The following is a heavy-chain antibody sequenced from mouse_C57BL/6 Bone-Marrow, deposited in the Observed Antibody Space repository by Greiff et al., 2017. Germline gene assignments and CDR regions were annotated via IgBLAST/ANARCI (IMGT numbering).Heavy chain of an antibody. Sequence: VMLVESGAELARPGASVKLSCKASGYTFTSYGISWVKQRTGQGLEWIGEIYPRSGNTYYNEKFKGKATLTADKSSSTAYMELRSLTSEDSAVYFCGNIYYYGSRYFDYWGQGTTLTVSS. CDR1: GYTFTSYG. D-gene: IGHD1-1*01. J-gene: IGHJ2*01. CDR2: IYPRSGNT. V-gene: IGHV1-81*01. CDR3: GNIYYYGSRYFDY.